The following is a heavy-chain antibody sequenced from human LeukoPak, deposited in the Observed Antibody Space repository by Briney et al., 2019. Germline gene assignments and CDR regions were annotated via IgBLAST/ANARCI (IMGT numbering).Heavy chain of an antibody. CDR2: IYYSGST. D-gene: IGHD3-22*01. Sequence: PSETLSLTCTVSGASISSYCWSWLRQPPGKGLEWIGYIYYSGSTNYNPSLKSRATISVATTKNHFSLKLSSVTAADTAVYYCARGAYDSSGYYYRRLEYFQHWGQGTLVTVSS. CDR1: GASISSYC. J-gene: IGHJ1*01. V-gene: IGHV4-59*01. CDR3: ARGAYDSSGYYYRRLEYFQH.